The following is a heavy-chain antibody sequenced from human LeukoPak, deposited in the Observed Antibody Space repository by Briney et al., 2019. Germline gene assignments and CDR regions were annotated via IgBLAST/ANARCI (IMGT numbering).Heavy chain of an antibody. J-gene: IGHJ3*02. Sequence: SETLSLTCTVSGVSISSYYWSWIRQPPGKGLEWIAYIYHSGSTNYNPSLKSRVNISVDTSKKQFSLKLTSVTAADTAVYYCARGPYGGNYAFDIWGQGTMVTVSS. CDR3: ARGPYGGNYAFDI. CDR2: IYHSGST. CDR1: GVSISSYY. V-gene: IGHV4-59*01. D-gene: IGHD4-23*01.